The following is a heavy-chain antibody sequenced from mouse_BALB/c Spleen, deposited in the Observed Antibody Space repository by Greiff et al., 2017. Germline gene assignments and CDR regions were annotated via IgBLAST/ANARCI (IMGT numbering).Heavy chain of an antibody. CDR1: GYTFTDYA. J-gene: IGHJ4*01. CDR2: ISTYYGDA. Sequence: VMLVESGAELVRPGVSVKISCKGSGYTFTDYAMHWVKQSHAKSLEWIGVISTYYGDASYNQKFKGKATMTVDKSSSTAYMELARLTSEDSAIYYCARSGDLLRAMDYWGQGTSVTVSS. D-gene: IGHD1-1*01. CDR3: ARSGDLLRAMDY. V-gene: IGHV1S137*01.